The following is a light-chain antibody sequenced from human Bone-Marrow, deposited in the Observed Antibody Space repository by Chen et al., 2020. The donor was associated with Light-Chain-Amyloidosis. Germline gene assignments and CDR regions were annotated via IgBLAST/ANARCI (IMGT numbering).Light chain of an antibody. Sequence: SYALTQPPSLSASPAQTARITCSGDALPKQYAYWYQRKPGQAPQLVIYKDSQRPSGIPERFSGSSSGTIVTLTISGVQAEDEADYYCQSADSSDTYVVIFGGGTKLTVL. V-gene: IGLV3-25*03. CDR1: ALPKQY. J-gene: IGLJ2*01. CDR3: QSADSSDTYVVI. CDR2: KDS.